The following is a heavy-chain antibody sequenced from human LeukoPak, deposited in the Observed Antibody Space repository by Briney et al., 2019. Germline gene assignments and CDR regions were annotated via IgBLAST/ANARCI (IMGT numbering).Heavy chain of an antibody. V-gene: IGHV1-18*01. CDR1: GYNFSSYG. CDR3: ARDRVAPNDAFDI. CDR2: VSGYNGDT. J-gene: IGHJ3*02. Sequence: ASVKVSCKASGYNFSSYGISWVRQAPGQGLEWMGWVSGYNGDTDYEQNFQGRVTMTADTSTSTVYLELTSLTSDDTAVYYCARDRVAPNDAFDIWGQGTMVTVSS. D-gene: IGHD2-15*01.